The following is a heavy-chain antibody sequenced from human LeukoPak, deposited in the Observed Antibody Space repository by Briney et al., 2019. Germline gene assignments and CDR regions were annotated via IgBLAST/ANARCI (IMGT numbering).Heavy chain of an antibody. CDR1: GFTFSSYS. CDR2: ISYDGSNK. V-gene: IGHV3-30*18. Sequence: GGSLRLSCAASGFTFSSYSMNWVRQAPGKGLEWVAVISYDGSNKYYADSVKGRFTISRDNSKNTLYLQMNSLRAEDTAVYYCAKDTAMVRGVINHFDYWGQGTLVTVSS. CDR3: AKDTAMVRGVINHFDY. D-gene: IGHD3-10*01. J-gene: IGHJ4*02.